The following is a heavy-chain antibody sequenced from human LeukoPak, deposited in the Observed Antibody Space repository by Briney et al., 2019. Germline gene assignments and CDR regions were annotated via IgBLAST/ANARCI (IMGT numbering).Heavy chain of an antibody. D-gene: IGHD3-10*01. CDR2: INPSGGST. CDR3: ANIPRDYYGSEDAFDI. J-gene: IGHJ3*02. Sequence: ASVKVSCKASGYTFTSYYMHWVRQAPGQGLEWMGIINPSGGSTSYAQKFQGRVTMTRDTSTSTVYMELSSLRSGDTAVYYCANIPRDYYGSEDAFDIWGQGTMVTVSS. V-gene: IGHV1-46*01. CDR1: GYTFTSYY.